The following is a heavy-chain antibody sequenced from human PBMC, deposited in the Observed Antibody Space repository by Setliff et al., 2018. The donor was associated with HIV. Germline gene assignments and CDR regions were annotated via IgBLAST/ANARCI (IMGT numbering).Heavy chain of an antibody. D-gene: IGHD3-22*01. V-gene: IGHV3-33*06. Sequence: GSLRLSCAASGFTFSSYGMHWVRQAPGKGLEWVAVIWYDGSNKYYADSVKGRFTISRDNSKNTLYLQMNSLRAEDTAVYYCAKEVVDYYDSSGYLGLDYWGQGTLVTVSS. CDR3: AKEVVDYYDSSGYLGLDY. CDR1: GFTFSSYG. J-gene: IGHJ4*02. CDR2: IWYDGSNK.